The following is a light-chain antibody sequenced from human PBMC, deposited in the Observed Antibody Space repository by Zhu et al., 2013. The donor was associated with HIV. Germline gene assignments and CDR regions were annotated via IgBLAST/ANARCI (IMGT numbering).Light chain of an antibody. J-gene: IGLJ2*01. Sequence: SSELTQDPAVSVALGQTVRITCQGHSLRSYYASWYQQKPGQAPLLVIYDKNNRPSGIPDRFSGSSSGNTASLTITGAQAEDEADYYCNSRDSSGNHLVLFGGGTKLTVL. V-gene: IGLV3-19*01. CDR1: SLRSYY. CDR2: DKN. CDR3: NSRDSSGNHLVL.